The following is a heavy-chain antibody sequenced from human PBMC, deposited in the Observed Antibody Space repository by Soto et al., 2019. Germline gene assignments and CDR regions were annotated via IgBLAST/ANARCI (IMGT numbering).Heavy chain of an antibody. CDR2: IYYSGST. D-gene: IGHD4-4*01. V-gene: IGHV4-59*01. CDR3: ARGTDDYSNYAYLIDY. J-gene: IGHJ4*02. CDR1: GGSISSYY. Sequence: SETLSLTCTVSGGSISSYYWSWIRQPPGKGLEWIGYIYYSGSTNYNPSLKSRVTISVDTSKNQFSLKLSSVTAADTAVYYCARGTDDYSNYAYLIDYWGQGTLVTVSS.